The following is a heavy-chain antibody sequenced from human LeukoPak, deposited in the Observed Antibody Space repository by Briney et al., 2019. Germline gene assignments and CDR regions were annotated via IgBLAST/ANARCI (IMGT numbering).Heavy chain of an antibody. J-gene: IGHJ4*02. D-gene: IGHD6-19*01. CDR3: ARQPGIAVASGYFDY. Sequence: SQTLSLTCAVSGGSISSGGYSWSWIRQPPGKGLEWIGYIYHSGSTYYNPSLKSRVTISVDTSKNQFSLKLSSVTAADTAVYYCARQPGIAVASGYFDYWGQGTLVTVSS. CDR2: IYHSGST. CDR1: GGSISSGGYS. V-gene: IGHV4-30-2*01.